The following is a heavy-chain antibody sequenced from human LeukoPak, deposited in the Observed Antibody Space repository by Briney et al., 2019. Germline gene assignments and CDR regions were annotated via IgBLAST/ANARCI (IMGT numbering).Heavy chain of an antibody. V-gene: IGHV4-39*07. CDR3: ARHRTLWYFDL. Sequence: SETLSLTCTVSYGSISDISYYWGWIRQPPGKGLEWIGSIYYSGRTYYNPSLKSRVTISVDTSKNQFSLKLSSVTAADTAVYYCARHRTLWYFDLWGRGTLVTVSS. J-gene: IGHJ2*01. CDR2: IYYSGRT. CDR1: YGSISDISYY.